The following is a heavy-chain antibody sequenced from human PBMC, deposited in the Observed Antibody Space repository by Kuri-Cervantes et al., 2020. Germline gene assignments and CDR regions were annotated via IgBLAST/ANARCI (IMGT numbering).Heavy chain of an antibody. CDR1: GFTSTFA. Sequence: GGSLRLSCVFSGFTSTFALSWVRQARGKGPEWVSAINGGGSDTFYADSAKGRFTISRDNSKNTLYLQMNSLRAEDTAVYYCARGVYRWLQQLGDYYYYGMDVWGQGTTVTVSS. J-gene: IGHJ6*02. V-gene: IGHV3-23*01. CDR3: ARGVYRWLQQLGDYYYYGMDV. D-gene: IGHD6-13*01. CDR2: INGGGSDT.